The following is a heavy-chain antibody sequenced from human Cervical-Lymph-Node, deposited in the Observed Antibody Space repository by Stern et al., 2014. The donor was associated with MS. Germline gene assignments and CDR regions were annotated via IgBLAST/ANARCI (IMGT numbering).Heavy chain of an antibody. V-gene: IGHV3-74*02. CDR2: INRDGSNT. CDR1: GFTFSSYW. Sequence: VQLVESGGALVQPGGSLRLSCAASGFTFSSYWMHWVRPAPGKGLEWVSRINRDGSNTDYADSVKGRFTISRDNVKNTVFLQMNSLRAEDTAVYYCARICGGTACNVNSWGQGTLVTVSS. J-gene: IGHJ4*02. D-gene: IGHD2-15*01. CDR3: ARICGGTACNVNS.